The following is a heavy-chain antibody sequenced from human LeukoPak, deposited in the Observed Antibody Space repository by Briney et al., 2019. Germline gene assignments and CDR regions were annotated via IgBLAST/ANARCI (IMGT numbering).Heavy chain of an antibody. CDR2: IYTSGST. D-gene: IGHD3-16*01. Sequence: KASETLSLTCTVSGGSISSGSYYWSWIRQPAGKGLEWIGRIYTSGSTNYNPSLKSRVTISVDTSKNQSSLKLSSVTAADTAVYYCARDAVTTFGVDYWGQGTLVTVSS. CDR3: ARDAVTTFGVDY. V-gene: IGHV4-61*02. J-gene: IGHJ4*02. CDR1: GGSISSGSYY.